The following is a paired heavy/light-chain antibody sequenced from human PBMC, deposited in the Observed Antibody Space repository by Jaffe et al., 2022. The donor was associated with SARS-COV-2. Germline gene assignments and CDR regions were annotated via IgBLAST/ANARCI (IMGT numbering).Heavy chain of an antibody. D-gene: IGHD3-9*01. CDR2: VSTDGDIT. CDR3: ATKAGFTDWSPLDF. CDR1: GFTFSNYP. V-gene: IGHV3-23*01. J-gene: IGHJ4*02. Sequence: EVQLSESGGALVQPGGSLRLSCAVSGFTFSNYPMTWVRQAPGKGLEWVAAVSTDGDITHYADSVKGRFTVSRDNSKSTLYLHMSSLRGEDTAVYYCATKAGFTDWSPLDFWGQGTLVTVSS.
Light chain of an antibody. CDR3: QQYDNWPYT. V-gene: IGKV3-15*01. CDR2: AAS. CDR1: QSVSNS. J-gene: IGKJ2*01. Sequence: EIVMTQSPVTLSVSPGERATLSCRASQSVSNSLAWYQQKPGQAPRLLLYAASARVNGRPTRFSGSGSGTEFTLTISSLQSEDFAVYYCQQYDNWPYTFGQGTKLEIK.